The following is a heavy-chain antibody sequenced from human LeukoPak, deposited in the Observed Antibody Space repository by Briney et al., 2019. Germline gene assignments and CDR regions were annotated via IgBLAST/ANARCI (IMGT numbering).Heavy chain of an antibody. D-gene: IGHD5-18*01. CDR2: IYYSGST. V-gene: IGHV4-61*01. Sequence: PSETLSLTCTVSGGSVSSGSYYWSWIRQPPGKGLEWIGYIYYSGSTNYNPSLKSRVTISVDTSKNQFSLKLSSVTAADTAVYYCARWSGGDTAMVTVPEYYYYYGMDVWGQGTTVTVSS. J-gene: IGHJ6*02. CDR1: GGSVSSGSYY. CDR3: ARWSGGDTAMVTVPEYYYYYGMDV.